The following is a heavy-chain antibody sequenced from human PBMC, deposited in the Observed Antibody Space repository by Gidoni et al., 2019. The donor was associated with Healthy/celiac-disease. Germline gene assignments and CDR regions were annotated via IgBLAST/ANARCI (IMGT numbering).Heavy chain of an antibody. V-gene: IGHV3-23*04. CDR3: AKGLFPCSGGSCYLLDYYYYGMDV. D-gene: IGHD2-15*01. Sequence: EVQLVESGGGLVQPGGSLRLSCAASGFTFSSYAMSWVRQAPGKGLEWVSAISGSGGSTYYADSVKGRFTISRDNSKNTLYQQMNSLRAEDTAVYYCAKGLFPCSGGSCYLLDYYYYGMDVWGQGTTVTVSS. CDR2: ISGSGGST. CDR1: GFTFSSYA. J-gene: IGHJ6*02.